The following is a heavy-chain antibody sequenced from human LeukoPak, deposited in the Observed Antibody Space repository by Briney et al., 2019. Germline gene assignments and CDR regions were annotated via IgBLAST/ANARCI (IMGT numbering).Heavy chain of an antibody. D-gene: IGHD4-23*01. V-gene: IGHV4-4*02. CDR1: GGSISSSNW. CDR2: IYHSGST. CDR3: ARAAIYGGNWGGFDY. Sequence: PSGTLSLTCAVSGGSISSSNWWSWVRQPPGKGLEWIGEIYHSGSTNYNPSLKSRVTISVDKSKNQFSLKLSSVTAADTAVYYCARAAIYGGNWGGFDYWGQGTLVTVSS. J-gene: IGHJ4*02.